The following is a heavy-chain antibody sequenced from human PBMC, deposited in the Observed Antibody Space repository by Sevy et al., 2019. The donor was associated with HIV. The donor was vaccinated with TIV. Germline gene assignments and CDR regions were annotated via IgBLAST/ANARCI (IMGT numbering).Heavy chain of an antibody. Sequence: GGSLRLSCAAYGFSFRRSPMHWVRQAPGKGLEWVAVMSYNGNKKYKEDLVKGRFTISRDDSKNTLYLQMNSLRAEDTAIYYCAREGVVIGGTIVSYGMDVWGQGTTVTVSS. V-gene: IGHV3-30*04. CDR1: GFSFRRSP. CDR3: AREGVVIGGTIVSYGMDV. D-gene: IGHD3-16*02. CDR2: MSYNGNKK. J-gene: IGHJ6*02.